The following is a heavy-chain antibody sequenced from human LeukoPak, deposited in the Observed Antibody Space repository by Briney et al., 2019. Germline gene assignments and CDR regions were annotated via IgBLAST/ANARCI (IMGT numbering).Heavy chain of an antibody. CDR2: MNPNSGNT. CDR3: ARDLGSRDGYNPPNLFDN. D-gene: IGHD5-24*01. J-gene: IGHJ4*02. Sequence: GASVKVSCKASGYTFTSYDINWVRQATGQGLEWMGWMNPNSGNTGYAQKFQGRVTITADESTSTAYMELSSLRSEDTAVYYCARDLGSRDGYNPPNLFDNWGQGTLVTVSS. V-gene: IGHV1-8*03. CDR1: GYTFTSYD.